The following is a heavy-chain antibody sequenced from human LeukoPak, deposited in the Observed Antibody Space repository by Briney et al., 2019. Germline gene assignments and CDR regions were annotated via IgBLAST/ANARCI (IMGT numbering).Heavy chain of an antibody. CDR1: GFTFSNAW. V-gene: IGHV3-15*01. D-gene: IGHD5-12*01. CDR2: IKSKTDGGTT. CDR3: TTGLRGDYVVY. Sequence: GGSLRLSCAASGFTFSNAWMSWVRQAPGKGLEWVGRIKSKTDGGTTDYAAPVKGRFTISRDDSKNTLYLQMSSLKTEDTAVYYCTTGLRGDYVVYWGQGTLVTVSS. J-gene: IGHJ4*02.